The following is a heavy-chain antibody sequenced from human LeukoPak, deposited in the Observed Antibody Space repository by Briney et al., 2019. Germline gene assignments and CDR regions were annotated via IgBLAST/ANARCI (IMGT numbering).Heavy chain of an antibody. CDR1: GFTSSSYG. V-gene: IGHV3-23*01. Sequence: PGGSLRLSCAASGFTSSSYGMHWVRQAPGKGLEWVSTISVGAEYIFYADSVKGRLTISRDDSNNALYLQMHSLRAEDTALYYCASGPPFLKYFEYWGQGTLVTVSS. J-gene: IGHJ4*02. D-gene: IGHD3-3*01. CDR2: ISVGAEYI. CDR3: ASGPPFLKYFEY.